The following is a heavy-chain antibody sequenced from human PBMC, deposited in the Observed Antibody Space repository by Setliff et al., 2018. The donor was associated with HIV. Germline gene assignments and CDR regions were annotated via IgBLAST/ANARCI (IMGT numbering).Heavy chain of an antibody. D-gene: IGHD4-4*01. CDR1: GATFSSYA. CDR2: IIPISRTA. V-gene: IGHV1-69*13. CDR3: AIYPFSRGSNYVSPDYFYAMDV. J-gene: IGHJ6*02. Sequence: SVKVSCKASGATFSSYAISWVRQAPGQGLEWMGGIIPISRTAHYAQEFQGRVTITADEPTSTAYMELSSLRSEDTAVYYCAIYPFSRGSNYVSPDYFYAMDVWGRGTTVTVSS.